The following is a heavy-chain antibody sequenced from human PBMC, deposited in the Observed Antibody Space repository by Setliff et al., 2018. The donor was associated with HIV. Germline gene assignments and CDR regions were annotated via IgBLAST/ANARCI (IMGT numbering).Heavy chain of an antibody. J-gene: IGHJ6*02. V-gene: IGHV4-38-2*02. Sequence: PSETLSLTCTVSSYSVTSGYYWAWIRQPPGKGLEWIGNMYPSGSSYFNPTLQSRVTMSADTSKKQFFLKLSSVTAADTAVYYCARVGYCSSTNCYWGRPSYCMGVWGQGTTVTVSS. CDR1: SYSVTSGYY. D-gene: IGHD2-2*01. CDR3: ARVGYCSSTNCYWGRPSYCMGV. CDR2: MYPSGSS.